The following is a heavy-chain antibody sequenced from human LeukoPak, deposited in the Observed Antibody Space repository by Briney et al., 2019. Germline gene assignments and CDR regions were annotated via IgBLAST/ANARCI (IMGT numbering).Heavy chain of an antibody. CDR1: GFDFSTYA. CDR3: AKEEYFDWFFGWFDP. CDR2: ISGSGGST. J-gene: IGHJ5*02. D-gene: IGHD3-9*01. V-gene: IGHV3-23*01. Sequence: GGSLRLSCAASGFDFSTYAMSWVRQAPGKGLEWVSAISGSGGSTYYADSVKGQSTISRDSPKNTLYLQMNSLRAEDTAVYSCAKEEYFDWFFGWFDPWGQGTLVTVSS.